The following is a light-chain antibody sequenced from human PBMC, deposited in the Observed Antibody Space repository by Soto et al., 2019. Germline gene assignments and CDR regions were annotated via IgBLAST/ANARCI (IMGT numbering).Light chain of an antibody. J-gene: IGKJ5*01. CDR2: DAS. Sequence: EIMLTQSPATLSLSPGERATLSCRASQSVSSSLAWYQQKPGQAPRLLIYDASNRATGIPARFSGSGSGTDFTLTISSLEPEDFAVYYCQQHAYLITFGQGTRLEIK. CDR3: QQHAYLIT. V-gene: IGKV3-11*01. CDR1: QSVSSS.